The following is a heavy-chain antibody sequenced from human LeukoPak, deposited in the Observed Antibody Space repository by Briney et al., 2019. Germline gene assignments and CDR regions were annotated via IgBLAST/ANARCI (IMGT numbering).Heavy chain of an antibody. Sequence: SETLSLTCTVSGYSISSGYYWGWIRQPPGKGLEWIGSIYHSGSTYYNPSLKSRVTISVDTSKNQFSLKLSSVTAADTAVYYCASLRYCSSTSCYTGRPVGYWGQGTLVTVSS. CDR1: GYSISSGYY. CDR2: IYHSGST. V-gene: IGHV4-38-2*02. J-gene: IGHJ4*02. D-gene: IGHD2-2*02. CDR3: ASLRYCSSTSCYTGRPVGY.